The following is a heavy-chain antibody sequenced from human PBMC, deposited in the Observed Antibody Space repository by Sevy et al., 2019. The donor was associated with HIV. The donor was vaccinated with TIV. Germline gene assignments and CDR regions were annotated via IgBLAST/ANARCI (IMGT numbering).Heavy chain of an antibody. D-gene: IGHD2-15*01. V-gene: IGHV3-53*01. CDR3: ARVNCSGGSCYYYYGMDV. J-gene: IGHJ6*02. CDR1: GFTFDDYT. CDR2: IYSGGST. Sequence: LSLTCAASGFTFDDYTMHWVRQAPGKGLEWVSVIYSGGSTYYADSVKGRFTISSDNSKNTLYLQMNSLRAEDTAVYYCARVNCSGGSCYYYYGMDVWGQGTTVTVSS.